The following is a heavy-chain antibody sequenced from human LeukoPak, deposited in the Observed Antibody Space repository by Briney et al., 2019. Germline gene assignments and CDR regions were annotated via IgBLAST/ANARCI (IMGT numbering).Heavy chain of an antibody. CDR3: ARDEKLYYYDSSLGFQH. V-gene: IGHV4-34*01. D-gene: IGHD3-22*01. Sequence: SETLSLTCAVYGGSFSGYYWSWIRQPPGKGLEWIGEINHSGSTNYNPSLKSRVTISVDTSKNQLSLKLSSVTAADTAVYYCARDEKLYYYDSSLGFQHWGQGSLVTVSS. J-gene: IGHJ1*01. CDR2: INHSGST. CDR1: GGSFSGYY.